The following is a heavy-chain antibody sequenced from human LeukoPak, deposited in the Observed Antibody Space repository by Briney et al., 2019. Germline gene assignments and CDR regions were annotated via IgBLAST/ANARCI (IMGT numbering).Heavy chain of an antibody. CDR1: GGSFSGYY. CDR2: INHSGST. J-gene: IGHJ5*02. CDR3: ARVSLGYCSSTSCYEFGYRRNNWFDP. V-gene: IGHV4-34*01. Sequence: SETLSLTCAVYGGSFSGYYWSWIRQPPGKGLEWIGEINHSGSTNYNPSLKSRVTISVDTSKNQFSLGLSSVTAADTAVYYCARVSLGYCSSTSCYEFGYRRNNWFDPWGQGTLVTVSS. D-gene: IGHD2-2*03.